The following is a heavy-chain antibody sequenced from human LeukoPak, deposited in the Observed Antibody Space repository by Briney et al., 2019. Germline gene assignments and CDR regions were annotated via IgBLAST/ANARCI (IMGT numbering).Heavy chain of an antibody. CDR3: ANQQHTGSYWGAIDY. V-gene: IGHV3-7*02. Sequence: GGSLRLSCAASGFTFSSYWMSWVRQAPGKGLEWVANIKQAGSEKYYVDSVKGRFTISRDNAKNSLYLQMNSLGAEDTAVYYCANQQHTGSYWGAIDYWGQGTLVTVSS. CDR2: IKQAGSEK. J-gene: IGHJ4*02. D-gene: IGHD1-26*01. CDR1: GFTFSSYW.